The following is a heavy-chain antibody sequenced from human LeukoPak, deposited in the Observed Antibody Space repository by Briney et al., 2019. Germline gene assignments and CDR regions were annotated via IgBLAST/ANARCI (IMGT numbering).Heavy chain of an antibody. CDR3: ARDPGYYYDNSGTPADF. J-gene: IGHJ4*02. CDR2: INSDGSGT. D-gene: IGHD3-22*01. Sequence: PGGSLRLSCAASGFTFSSYAMSWVRQAPGKGLVWVSRINSDGSGTSYADSVKGRFTISRDNAKNTLYLQMNSLRAEDTAVYYCARDPGYYYDNSGTPADFWGQGALVTVSS. V-gene: IGHV3-74*01. CDR1: GFTFSSYA.